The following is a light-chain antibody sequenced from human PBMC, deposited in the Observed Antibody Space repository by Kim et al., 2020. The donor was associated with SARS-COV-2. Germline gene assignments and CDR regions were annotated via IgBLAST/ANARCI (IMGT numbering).Light chain of an antibody. V-gene: IGLV2-8*01. J-gene: IGLJ2*01. CDR1: SSDVGGYNY. Sequence: GQSVTHSCTGTSSDVGGYNYVSWYQQHPGKAPKLMIYEVSKRPSGVPDRFSGSKSGNTASLTVSGLQAEDEADYYCSSYAGSNNLVFGGGTQLTVL. CDR3: SSYAGSNNLV. CDR2: EVS.